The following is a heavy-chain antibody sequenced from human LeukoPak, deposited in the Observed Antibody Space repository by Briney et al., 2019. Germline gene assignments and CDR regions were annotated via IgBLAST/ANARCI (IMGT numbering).Heavy chain of an antibody. D-gene: IGHD3-22*01. J-gene: IGHJ1*01. CDR2: IKQDGSEK. V-gene: IGHV3-7*01. CDR3: AKAASQEPNYFDSGGYHYTNYFQH. Sequence: TGGSLRLSCAASGFTFSSYWMSWVRQAPGKGLEWVANIKQDGSEKYYVDSVKGRFTISRDDAKNSLYLQMNSLRVEDTAVYYCAKAASQEPNYFDSGGYHYTNYFQHWGQGTLVTVSS. CDR1: GFTFSSYW.